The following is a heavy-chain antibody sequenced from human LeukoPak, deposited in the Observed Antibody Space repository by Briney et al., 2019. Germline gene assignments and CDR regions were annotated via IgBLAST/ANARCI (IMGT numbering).Heavy chain of an antibody. CDR1: GYTFTGYY. Sequence: ASVKVSCKASGYTFTGYYMHWVRQAPGQGLEWMGWINPNSGGTNYAQKFQGRVTMTRDTSISTAYMELSRLRSDDTAVYYCARDRPDYGGNSDYWGQGTLVTVSS. CDR3: ARDRPDYGGNSDY. V-gene: IGHV1-2*02. D-gene: IGHD4-23*01. CDR2: INPNSGGT. J-gene: IGHJ4*02.